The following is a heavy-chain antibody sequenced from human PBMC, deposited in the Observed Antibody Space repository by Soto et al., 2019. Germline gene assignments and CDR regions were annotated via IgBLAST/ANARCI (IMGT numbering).Heavy chain of an antibody. Sequence: ASVKVSCKASGYTFTNYGISWVRQAPGQGLEWMGWISAYNGNTNYAQKLQGRVTMTTDTSTSTAYVELRSLRSDDTAVYYCARDTSAGYYYGMDVWGQGTTVTVSS. J-gene: IGHJ6*02. CDR2: ISAYNGNT. CDR3: ARDTSAGYYYGMDV. CDR1: GYTFTNYG. V-gene: IGHV1-18*01. D-gene: IGHD3-3*01.